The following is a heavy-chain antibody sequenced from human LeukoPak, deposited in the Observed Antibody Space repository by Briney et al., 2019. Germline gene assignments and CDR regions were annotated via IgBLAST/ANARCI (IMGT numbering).Heavy chain of an antibody. V-gene: IGHV4-61*02. D-gene: IGHD6-19*01. Sequence: PSQTLSLTCTVSGGSISSGSYYWSWIRQPAGKGLEWLGRIYTSGSTNYNPSLKSRVTISVDTSKNQFSLKLSSVTAADTAVYYCARGSYSSGWSPGYYFDYWGQGTLVTVSS. CDR1: GGSISSGSYY. CDR3: ARGSYSSGWSPGYYFDY. CDR2: IYTSGST. J-gene: IGHJ4*02.